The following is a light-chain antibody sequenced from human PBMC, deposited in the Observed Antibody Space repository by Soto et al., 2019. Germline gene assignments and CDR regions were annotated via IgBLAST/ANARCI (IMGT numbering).Light chain of an antibody. CDR1: QTISSW. V-gene: IGKV1-5*03. CDR3: QHYNSYSEA. Sequence: DIQMTQSPSTLSGSVGDIVNITFRASQTISSWLAWYQQKPGKAPKLLIYKASTLKSGVPSRFSGSGSGTEFTLTTSSLRPDDFATYYCQHYNSYSEAFGQGTKVDIK. CDR2: KAS. J-gene: IGKJ1*01.